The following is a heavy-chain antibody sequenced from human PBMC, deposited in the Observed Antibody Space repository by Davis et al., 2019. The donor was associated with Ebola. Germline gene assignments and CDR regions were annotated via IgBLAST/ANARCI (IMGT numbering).Heavy chain of an antibody. CDR2: IWYDGSNK. J-gene: IGHJ6*02. V-gene: IGHV3-33*08. CDR3: ARDRVADHDFWRGYYFYGMDV. CDR1: GFTFNKYE. Sequence: PGGSLRLSCAASGFTFNKYEMNWVRQAPGKGLEWVAVIWYDGSNKYYADSVEGRFTISRDNSKNTLYLQMNSLRAEDTAVYYCARDRVADHDFWRGYYFYGMDVWGQGTTVTVSS. D-gene: IGHD3-3*01.